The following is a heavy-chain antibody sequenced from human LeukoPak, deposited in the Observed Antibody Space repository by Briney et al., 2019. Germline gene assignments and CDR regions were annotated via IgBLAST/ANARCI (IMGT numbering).Heavy chain of an antibody. D-gene: IGHD3-3*01. V-gene: IGHV4-59*01. CDR1: GGSISRYY. Sequence: SETLSLTCTVSGGSISRYYWSWIRQPPGTGLEWIGYIYYSGRADYNPSLKSRVSMSVDTSKNQFSLRVNSMTAADTAVYYCARGDFWSGAPTDWGQGTLVTVSS. J-gene: IGHJ4*02. CDR2: IYYSGRA. CDR3: ARGDFWSGAPTD.